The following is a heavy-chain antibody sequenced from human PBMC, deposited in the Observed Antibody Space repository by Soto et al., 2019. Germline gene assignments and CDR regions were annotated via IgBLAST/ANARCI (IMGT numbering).Heavy chain of an antibody. CDR3: AKDNYSSASFFPFDF. CDR2: VSGGDGKT. D-gene: IGHD6-19*01. CDR1: GFSFTNYA. J-gene: IGHJ4*02. Sequence: GGSLRLSCAPSGFSFTNYAMSWVRQAPGKGLEWVSAVSGGDGKTYYADSLKGRFTLSRDISKNTLYMEMNSLRAEDTAIYFCAKDNYSSASFFPFDFWGQGTMVTVSS. V-gene: IGHV3-23*01.